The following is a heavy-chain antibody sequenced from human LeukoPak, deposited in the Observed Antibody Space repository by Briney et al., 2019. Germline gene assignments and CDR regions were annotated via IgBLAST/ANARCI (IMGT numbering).Heavy chain of an antibody. CDR1: GGTFSSYA. CDR2: IIPIFGTA. D-gene: IGHD2-2*01. Sequence: SVKVSCKASGGTFSSYAISWVRQAPGQGLEWMGRIIPIFGTANYAQKFQGRVTITADESTSTAYMELSSLRSEDTAVYYCARLGAPDIVVVPAAMKGGIDYYYYYMDIWGKGTTVTVSS. CDR3: ARLGAPDIVVVPAAMKGGIDYYYYYMDI. V-gene: IGHV1-69*15. J-gene: IGHJ6*03.